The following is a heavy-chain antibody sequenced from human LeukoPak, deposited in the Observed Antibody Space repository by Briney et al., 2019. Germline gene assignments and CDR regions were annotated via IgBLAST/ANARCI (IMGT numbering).Heavy chain of an antibody. CDR2: IYYSGST. V-gene: IGHV4-59*01. CDR1: GGSISSYY. J-gene: IGHJ4*02. Sequence: SETLSLTCTVSGGSISSYYWSWIRQPPGKGLEWIGYIYYSGSTNYNPSLKSRVTISVDTSKNQFSLKLSSVTAADTAVYYCARGRSSLGIPDYWGQGTLVTVSS. D-gene: IGHD7-27*01. CDR3: ARGRSSLGIPDY.